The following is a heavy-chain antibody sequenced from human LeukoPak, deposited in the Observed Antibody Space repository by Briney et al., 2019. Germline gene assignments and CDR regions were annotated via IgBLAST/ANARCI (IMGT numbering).Heavy chain of an antibody. J-gene: IGHJ4*02. Sequence: KPSETLSLTCTVSGGSISSYHWSWIRQPAGKGLEWIGRMQTSGRIDYNLSLKSRLTMSVDKSKNQLSLKLSSVIATDTAVYYCARGHSDSWSVFDYWGQGTLVTISS. CDR3: ARGHSDSWSVFDY. CDR2: MQTSGRI. CDR1: GGSISSYH. D-gene: IGHD6-13*01. V-gene: IGHV4-4*07.